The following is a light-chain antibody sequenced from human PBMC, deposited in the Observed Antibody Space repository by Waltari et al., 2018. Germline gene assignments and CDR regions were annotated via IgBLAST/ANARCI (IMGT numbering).Light chain of an antibody. V-gene: IGKV3-20*01. CDR1: QSVGRT. CDR2: GAS. Sequence: EIVLTQSPGTLSLSPGERATLPCRTSQSVGRTLAWYQQEPGQAPRLLIYGASIRAPGIPDRFSGSGSGTDFSLTISRLEPEDFAVYYCQHYVRLPVTFGQGTKVEIK. J-gene: IGKJ1*01. CDR3: QHYVRLPVT.